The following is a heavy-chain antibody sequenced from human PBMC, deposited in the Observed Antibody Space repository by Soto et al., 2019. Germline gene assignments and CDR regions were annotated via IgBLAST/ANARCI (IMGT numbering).Heavy chain of an antibody. J-gene: IGHJ6*02. CDR3: ARGKGGSYSRKNYYYYGMDV. Sequence: SETLSLTCTVSGDSFSNYYWSWIRQPPGKGLEWIGYIYYSGSTNYNPSLKSRVTISVDTSKNQFSLKLSSVTAADTAVYYCARGKGGSYSRKNYYYYGMDVWGQGTTVTVSS. CDR1: GDSFSNYY. V-gene: IGHV4-59*12. D-gene: IGHD1-26*01. CDR2: IYYSGST.